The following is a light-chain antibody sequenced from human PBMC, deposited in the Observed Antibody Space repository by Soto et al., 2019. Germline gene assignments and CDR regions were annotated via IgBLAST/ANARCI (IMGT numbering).Light chain of an antibody. J-gene: IGKJ5*01. Sequence: EIVLTQSPATLSLSPGERATLSCRASQSVSSYLAWYQQKPGQAPRLLIYDASNRATGIPARFSGSGSGTDFTLTISSLEPEDLVVYYCQQSSNWPPSITFCQGTRLEIK. CDR2: DAS. CDR1: QSVSSY. CDR3: QQSSNWPPSIT. V-gene: IGKV3-11*01.